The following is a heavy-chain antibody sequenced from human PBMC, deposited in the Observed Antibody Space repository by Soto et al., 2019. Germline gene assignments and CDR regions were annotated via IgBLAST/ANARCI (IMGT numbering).Heavy chain of an antibody. Sequence: SETLSLTCTVSGGSISSYYWSWIRQPPGKGLEWIGYIYYSGSTNYNPSLKSRVTISVDTSKDQFSLKLSSVTAADTAVYYCATSTGWPGFYFWGQGTLVTVSS. CDR1: GGSISSYY. D-gene: IGHD2-8*02. J-gene: IGHJ4*02. CDR3: ATSTGWPGFYF. CDR2: IYYSGST. V-gene: IGHV4-59*08.